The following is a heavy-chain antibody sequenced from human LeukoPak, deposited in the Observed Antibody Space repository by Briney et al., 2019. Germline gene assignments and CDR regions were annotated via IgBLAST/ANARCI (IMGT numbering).Heavy chain of an antibody. CDR2: ISSSGTI. CDR1: GFTFTTYS. D-gene: IGHD1/OR15-1a*01. J-gene: IGHJ4*02. CDR3: ARDQGNWNIDY. V-gene: IGHV3-48*04. Sequence: GGSLRLSCAASGFTFTTYSMNWVRQAPGKGLEWVSYISSSGTIYYADSVKGRFTISRDNAKDSLYLQMNSLRAEDTAVYYCARDQGNWNIDYWGQGTLVTVSS.